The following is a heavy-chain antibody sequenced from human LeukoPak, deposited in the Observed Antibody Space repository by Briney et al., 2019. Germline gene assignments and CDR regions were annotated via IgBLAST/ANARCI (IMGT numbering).Heavy chain of an antibody. CDR3: ASLYCSSTSCYTGAEYFQH. CDR1: GGSFSGYY. V-gene: IGHV4-34*01. D-gene: IGHD2-2*02. J-gene: IGHJ1*01. Sequence: SETLSLTCAVYGGSFSGYYWSWIRQPPGKGLEWIGSIYHSGSTYYNPSLKSRVTISVDTSKNQFSLKLSSVTAADTAVYYCASLYCSSTSCYTGAEYFQHWGQGTLVTVSS. CDR2: IYHSGST.